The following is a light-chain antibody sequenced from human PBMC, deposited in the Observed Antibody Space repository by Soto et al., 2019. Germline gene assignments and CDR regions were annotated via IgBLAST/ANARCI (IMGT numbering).Light chain of an antibody. Sequence: DLQMTQSPSSLSASVGDRVTITCRASQSIRSFLNWYRQKPGKAPKLLIYAASSLQSGVPPRFSGSGSGTDFTLTISSLQPEDFATYYCQQSYSIPFTFGQGTKLEIK. J-gene: IGKJ2*01. V-gene: IGKV1-39*01. CDR1: QSIRSF. CDR3: QQSYSIPFT. CDR2: AAS.